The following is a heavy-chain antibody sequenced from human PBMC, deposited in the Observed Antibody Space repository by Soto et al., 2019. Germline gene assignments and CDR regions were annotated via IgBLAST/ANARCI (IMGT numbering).Heavy chain of an antibody. CDR1: GFTFSSYG. D-gene: IGHD3-3*01. Sequence: GGSLRLSCAASGFTFSSYGMHWVLQAPCKGLEWVAVISYDGSNKYYADSVKGRFTISRDNSKNTLYLQMNSLRAEDTAVYYCAKVDGRLEWLLISYYYMDVWGKGTTVTVSS. V-gene: IGHV3-30*18. J-gene: IGHJ6*03. CDR3: AKVDGRLEWLLISYYYMDV. CDR2: ISYDGSNK.